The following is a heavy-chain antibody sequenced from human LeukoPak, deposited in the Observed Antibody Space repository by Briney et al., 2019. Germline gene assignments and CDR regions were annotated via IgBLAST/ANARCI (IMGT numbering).Heavy chain of an antibody. CDR2: ISYDGSNK. J-gene: IGHJ4*02. D-gene: IGHD3-3*01. CDR3: AKDFAGGIDY. CDR1: GFTFSSYG. Sequence: GRSLRLSCAASGFTFSSYGMHWVRQAPGKGLEWVAVISYDGSNKYYVDSVKGRFTISRDNSKNTLYLQMNSLRPEDTAVYYCAKDFAGGIDYWGQGTLVTVSS. V-gene: IGHV3-30*18.